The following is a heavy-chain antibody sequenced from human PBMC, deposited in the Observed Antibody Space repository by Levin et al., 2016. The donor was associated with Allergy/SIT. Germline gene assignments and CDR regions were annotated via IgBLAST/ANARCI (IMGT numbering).Heavy chain of an antibody. CDR1: GYSFTSYW. D-gene: IGHD5-18*01. J-gene: IGHJ4*02. V-gene: IGHV5-51*01. Sequence: GGSLRLSCKGSGYSFTSYWIGWVRQMPGKGLEWMGMIYPGDSDTRYSPSFQGQVTISADKSVSTAYLQWSSLRASDTAIYYCARQDRFQYSYADLDSWGQGSLVTVSS. CDR2: IYPGDSDT. CDR3: ARQDRFQYSYADLDS.